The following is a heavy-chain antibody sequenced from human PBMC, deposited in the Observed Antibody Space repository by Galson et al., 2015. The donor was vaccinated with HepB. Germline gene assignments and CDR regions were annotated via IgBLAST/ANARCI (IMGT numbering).Heavy chain of an antibody. CDR1: GYTFTSYG. D-gene: IGHD2-2*01. J-gene: IGHJ4*02. Sequence: SVKVSCKASGYTFTSYGISWVREAPGQGLEWMGWISAYNGNTNYAQKLQGRVTMTTDTSTNTAYMELRSLRSDDTAVYYCATGYCSSTSCSRGDYYFDYWGQGTLSPSPQ. CDR3: ATGYCSSTSCSRGDYYFDY. V-gene: IGHV1-18*01. CDR2: ISAYNGNT.